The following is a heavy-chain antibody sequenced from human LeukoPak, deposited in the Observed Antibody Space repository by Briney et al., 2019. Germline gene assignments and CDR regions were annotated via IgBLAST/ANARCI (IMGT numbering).Heavy chain of an antibody. CDR1: GGSISSYY. CDR3: ARAEYYFDY. D-gene: IGHD3-10*01. CDR2: IYYSGST. J-gene: IGHJ4*02. V-gene: IGHV4-59*01. Sequence: SETLSLTCTVSGGSISSYYWSWIRQPPGKGLGWIGYIYYSGSTNYNPSLKSRVTISVDTSKNQFSLKLSSVTAADTAVCYCARAEYYFDYWGQGTLVTVSS.